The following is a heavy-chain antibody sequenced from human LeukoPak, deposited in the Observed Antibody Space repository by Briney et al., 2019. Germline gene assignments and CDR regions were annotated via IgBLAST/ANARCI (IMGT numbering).Heavy chain of an antibody. J-gene: IGHJ5*02. V-gene: IGHV3-20*04. CDR3: AKGLIVGATTAHNWFDP. CDR1: GFTFDDYG. D-gene: IGHD1-26*01. Sequence: GGSLRLSCAASGFTFDDYGMSWVRQAPGKGLEWVSGINWNGDNTNYADSLKGRFTISRDNAKNSLYLQMNSLRAEDTAVYYCAKGLIVGATTAHNWFDPWGQGTLVTVSS. CDR2: INWNGDNT.